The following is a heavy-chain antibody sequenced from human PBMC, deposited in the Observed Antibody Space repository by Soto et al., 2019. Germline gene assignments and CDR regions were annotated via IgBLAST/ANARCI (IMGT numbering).Heavy chain of an antibody. J-gene: IGHJ4*02. CDR3: AKSRYSDSSGDFYDY. Sequence: EVQLLESGGGLVQPGGSLSLSCAASAFTFNNYAMSWVRQAPGKGLELVSGIGGSGRTTYYADSVKGRFTISRDNSNNTLVLQMNSLRAEDTAVYYCAKSRYSDSSGDFYDYWGQGTLVTVSS. CDR1: AFTFNNYA. CDR2: IGGSGRTT. V-gene: IGHV3-23*01. D-gene: IGHD3-22*01.